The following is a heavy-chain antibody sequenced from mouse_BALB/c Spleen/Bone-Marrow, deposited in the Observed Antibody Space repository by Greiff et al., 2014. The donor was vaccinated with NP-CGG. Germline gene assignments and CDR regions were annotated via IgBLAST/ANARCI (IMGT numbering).Heavy chain of an antibody. J-gene: IGHJ4*01. CDR1: GFTFSSYA. CDR2: ISSGGST. Sequence: DVQLVESGGGLVKPGGSLKLSCAASGFTFSSYAMSWVRQTPEKRLEWVASISSGGSTYYPDSVKGRFTISRDNARNILYLQMSSLRSEDTAMYYCARGGGYYYAMDYWGQGTSVTVSS. CDR3: ARGGGYYYAMDY. V-gene: IGHV5-6-5*01.